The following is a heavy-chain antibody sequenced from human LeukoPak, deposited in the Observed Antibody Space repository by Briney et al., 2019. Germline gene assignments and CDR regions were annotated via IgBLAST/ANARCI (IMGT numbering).Heavy chain of an antibody. J-gene: IGHJ4*02. CDR1: GGSINSYY. V-gene: IGHV4-59*01. D-gene: IGHD4-17*01. CDR2: IYDSGST. Sequence: PSETLSLTCSVSGGSINSYYWSWIRQPPGKGLEWIGYIYDSGSTNYNPSLKSRVTISVDTSKNQFSLRLSSVTAADTAVYYCARDDYGDFFFDSWGQGTLVTVSS. CDR3: ARDDYGDFFFDS.